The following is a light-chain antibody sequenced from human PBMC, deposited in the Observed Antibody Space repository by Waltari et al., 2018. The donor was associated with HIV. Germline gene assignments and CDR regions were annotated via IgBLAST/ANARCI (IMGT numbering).Light chain of an antibody. CDR3: AVWDDSVSGEVV. J-gene: IGLJ2*01. V-gene: IGLV1-44*01. CDR1: NSNVGSNS. CDR2: NNT. Sequence: QSVLTQPPSASGSPGQRVTISSSGRNSNVGSNSENWYRQVAGTAPKVLIYNNTHRPSGFPARFAGSKSGNTASLAIRGLRAEDEADYYCAVWDDSVSGEVVFGGGTMLTGL.